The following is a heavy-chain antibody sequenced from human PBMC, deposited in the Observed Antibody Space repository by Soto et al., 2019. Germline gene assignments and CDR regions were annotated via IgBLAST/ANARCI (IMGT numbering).Heavy chain of an antibody. CDR2: ISYDGNEK. J-gene: IGHJ4*02. Sequence: QVQLVESGGGVVQPGRSLRLSCVGSGFTFGSYGIHWVRQAPGKGLEWVALISYDGNEKYYGDSGKGRFTVSRDNSKSTLYLQMDSLRPEDTALYYCTKDNGKAWSGGDYWGQGTLVTVSS. D-gene: IGHD3-10*01. CDR1: GFTFGSYG. V-gene: IGHV3-30*18. CDR3: TKDNGKAWSGGDY.